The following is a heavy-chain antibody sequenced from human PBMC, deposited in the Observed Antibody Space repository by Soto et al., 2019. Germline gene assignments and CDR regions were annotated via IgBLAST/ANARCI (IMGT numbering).Heavy chain of an antibody. CDR1: GYTFTSYH. V-gene: IGHV1-18*01. CDR2: ISAYNTNT. Sequence: QVQLVQSGAEVKKPGASVKVSCKTSGYTFTSYHISWLRQAPGQGLEWMGWISAYNTNTNYARKFQGRATMTTDTLTSTAYMELRSLRSDDTAVYYCARDTPPTDYWGQGTRVTVSS. J-gene: IGHJ4*02. CDR3: ARDTPPTDY.